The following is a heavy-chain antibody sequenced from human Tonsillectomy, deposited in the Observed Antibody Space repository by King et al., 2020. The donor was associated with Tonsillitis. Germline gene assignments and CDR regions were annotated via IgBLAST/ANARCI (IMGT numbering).Heavy chain of an antibody. D-gene: IGHD1-26*01. CDR3: ALAIGSHRYYYYVMDV. J-gene: IGHJ6*02. V-gene: IGHV4-34*01. CDR1: GGSFSAYH. Sequence: QVQLQQWGAGLLKPSETLSLTCAVYGGSFSAYHWSWIRQPPGKGLEWIGEINHSGSTNYNPSLKSRVTISVDTSNNQFSLKLSSVTAADTAVYYCALAIGSHRYYYYVMDVWGQGTTVTVSS. CDR2: INHSGST.